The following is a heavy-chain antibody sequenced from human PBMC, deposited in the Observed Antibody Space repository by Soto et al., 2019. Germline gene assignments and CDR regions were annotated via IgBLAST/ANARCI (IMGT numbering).Heavy chain of an antibody. D-gene: IGHD2-2*01. CDR3: ARDPGVVVPAAEGYYYYGMDV. Sequence: QVQLQESGPGLVKPSETLSLTCTVSGGSVSSGSYYWSWIRQPPGKGLEWIGYIYYSGSTNYNPSLKSRVTISVDTSKTQFSLKLSSVTAADTAVYYCARDPGVVVPAAEGYYYYGMDVWGQGTTVTVSS. CDR1: GGSVSSGSYY. J-gene: IGHJ6*01. CDR2: IYYSGST. V-gene: IGHV4-61*01.